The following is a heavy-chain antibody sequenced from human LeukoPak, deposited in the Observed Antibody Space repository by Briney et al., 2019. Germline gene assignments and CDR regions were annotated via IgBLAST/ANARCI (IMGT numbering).Heavy chain of an antibody. CDR1: GGSISGYY. Sequence: SETLSLTCTVSGGSISGYYWSWIRQPPGKGLEWIGYIYYNGNTDYNPSLKSRVTMSVDTSKNQFSLKLRSVTAADTAVYYFARGDTSGWYIDYWGQGTLVTVSS. J-gene: IGHJ4*02. CDR2: IYYNGNT. CDR3: ARGDTSGWYIDY. V-gene: IGHV4-59*08. D-gene: IGHD6-19*01.